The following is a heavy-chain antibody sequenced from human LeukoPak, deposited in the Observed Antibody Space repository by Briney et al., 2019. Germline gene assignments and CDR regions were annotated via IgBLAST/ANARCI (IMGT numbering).Heavy chain of an antibody. V-gene: IGHV1-69*13. Sequence: ASVKVSCTASGGTFSSYAISWVRQAPGQGLEWMGGIIPIFGTANYAQKFQGRVTITADESTSTAYMELSSLRSEDTAVYYCARGAITIFGVVSQYYYYGMDVWGQGTTVTVSS. D-gene: IGHD3-3*01. CDR1: GGTFSSYA. CDR3: ARGAITIFGVVSQYYYYGMDV. CDR2: IIPIFGTA. J-gene: IGHJ6*02.